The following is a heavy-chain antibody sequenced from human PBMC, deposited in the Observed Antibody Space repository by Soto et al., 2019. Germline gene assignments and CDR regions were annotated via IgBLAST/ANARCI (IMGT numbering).Heavy chain of an antibody. Sequence: GGSLRLSCTASGFTFGDYAMSWFRQAPGQGLEWVGFIRSKAYGGTTEYAASVKGRFTISRDDSKSIAYLQMNSLKTEDTAVYYCTRDGKLQYDFWSGYYPDYYGMDVWGQGTTVTVSS. CDR1: GFTFGDYA. J-gene: IGHJ6*02. CDR2: IRSKAYGGTT. D-gene: IGHD3-3*01. V-gene: IGHV3-49*03. CDR3: TRDGKLQYDFWSGYYPDYYGMDV.